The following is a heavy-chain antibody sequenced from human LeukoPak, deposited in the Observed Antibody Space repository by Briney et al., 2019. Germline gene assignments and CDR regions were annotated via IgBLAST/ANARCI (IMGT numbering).Heavy chain of an antibody. CDR2: ISPSDSSL. Sequence: GGSLRLSCAASGFIFSGYYMSWIRQAPGKGLEWVSYISPSDSSLYYADSVKGRFTISRDNAKNSLYLQMNSLRAEDTALYYCAKDIKAYSSSGAFDIWGQGTMVTVSS. J-gene: IGHJ3*02. V-gene: IGHV3-11*01. D-gene: IGHD6-6*01. CDR1: GFIFSGYY. CDR3: AKDIKAYSSSGAFDI.